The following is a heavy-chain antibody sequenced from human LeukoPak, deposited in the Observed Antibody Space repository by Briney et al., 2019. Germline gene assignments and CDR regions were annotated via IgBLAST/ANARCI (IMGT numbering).Heavy chain of an antibody. D-gene: IGHD6-6*01. CDR2: ISGSGGST. Sequence: GGSLRLSCAASGFTFSSYAMSWVRQAPGKGLEWVSAISGSGGSTYYADSVKGRFTISRDNSKNTLYLQMNSLRAEDTAVYYCAKVNVEYSSSSIGYWGQGTLVTVSS. CDR1: GFTFSSYA. CDR3: AKVNVEYSSSSIGY. V-gene: IGHV3-23*01. J-gene: IGHJ4*02.